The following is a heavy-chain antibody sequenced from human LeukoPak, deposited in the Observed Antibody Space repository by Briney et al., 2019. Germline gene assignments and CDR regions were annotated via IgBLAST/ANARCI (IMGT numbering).Heavy chain of an antibody. V-gene: IGHV3-20*04. CDR1: GFTFDDYG. CDR2: INWNGGST. CDR3: ARVYGSGSYPRIDY. J-gene: IGHJ4*02. Sequence: GGSLRLSCAASGFTFDDYGMSWVRQAPGKGQEWVSGINWNGGSTGYADSVKGRFTISRDNAKNSLYLQMNSLRAEDTALYYCARVYGSGSYPRIDYWGQGTLVTVAS. D-gene: IGHD3-10*01.